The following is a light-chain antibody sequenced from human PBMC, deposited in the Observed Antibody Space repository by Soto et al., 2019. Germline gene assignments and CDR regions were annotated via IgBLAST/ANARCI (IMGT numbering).Light chain of an antibody. V-gene: IGKV3-20*01. Sequence: EIVLTQSPCTLSLSLGERATLSCRAIQSVSSSYLAWYQQKPGQAPGLLIYAASSRATGIPDRFSGSGSGTDFTLTITRLEPEDSAMYYCQQYGSSGGITFGHGTRLEIK. CDR1: QSVSSSY. CDR2: AAS. J-gene: IGKJ5*01. CDR3: QQYGSSGGIT.